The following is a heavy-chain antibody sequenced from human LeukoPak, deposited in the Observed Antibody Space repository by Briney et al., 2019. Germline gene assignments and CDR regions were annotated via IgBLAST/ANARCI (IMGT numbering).Heavy chain of an antibody. CDR3: ARDLSFGSLDF. J-gene: IGHJ4*02. CDR2: IWYDGSKE. CDR1: GFTLSSHG. Sequence: GGSLRLSCAASGFTLSSHGVHWVRQAPGKGLEWVALIWYDGSKENYADSVKGRFTISRDMSKNTLNLQMNSLRVEDTAVFYCARDLSFGSLDFRGQGTLVTVSS. V-gene: IGHV3-33*01. D-gene: IGHD1-26*01.